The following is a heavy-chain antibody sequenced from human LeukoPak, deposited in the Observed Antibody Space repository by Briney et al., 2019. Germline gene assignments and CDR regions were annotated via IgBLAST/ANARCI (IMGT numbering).Heavy chain of an antibody. CDR1: GFTFSSYE. CDR2: ISSSGSTI. Sequence: GGSLRLSCSASGFTFSSYEMNWVRQAPGKGLEWVSYISSSGSTIYYADSVKGRFTISRDNAKNSLYLQMNSLRAEDTAVYYCASPNIAAAGTYYYYYYGMDVWGQGTTVTVSS. CDR3: ASPNIAAAGTYYYYYYGMDV. D-gene: IGHD6-13*01. V-gene: IGHV3-48*03. J-gene: IGHJ6*02.